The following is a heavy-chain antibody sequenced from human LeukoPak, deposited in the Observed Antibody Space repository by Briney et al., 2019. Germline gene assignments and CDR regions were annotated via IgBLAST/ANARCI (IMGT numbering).Heavy chain of an antibody. CDR1: GYTSTGYY. CDR3: ARALEKLNRAFDI. D-gene: IGHD1-1*01. Sequence: GASVKVSCKASGYTSTGYYMHGVRQAPGQGLEWMGWINPNSGGTNYAQKFQGRVTMTRDTSISTAYMELSRLRADDTAVYYCARALEKLNRAFDIWGQGTMVTVSS. V-gene: IGHV1-2*02. CDR2: INPNSGGT. J-gene: IGHJ3*02.